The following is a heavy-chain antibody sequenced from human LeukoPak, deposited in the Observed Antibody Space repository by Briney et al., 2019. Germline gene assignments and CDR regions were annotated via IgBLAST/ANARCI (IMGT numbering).Heavy chain of an antibody. V-gene: IGHV3-23*01. J-gene: IGHJ5*02. Sequence: PGGSLRLSCAASGFTFSSYAMTWIRQAPGKGLELVSSISGSGYSTYYADSVKGRFTISRDNSKNTLYLQMNSLRGEDTAVYYCAKGVGIEGAGHFDPWGQGTVVTVSS. CDR2: ISGSGYST. D-gene: IGHD6-13*01. CDR1: GFTFSSYA. CDR3: AKGVGIEGAGHFDP.